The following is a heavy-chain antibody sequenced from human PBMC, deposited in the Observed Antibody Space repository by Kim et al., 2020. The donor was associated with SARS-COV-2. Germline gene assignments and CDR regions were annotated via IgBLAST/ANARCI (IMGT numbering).Heavy chain of an antibody. J-gene: IGHJ4*02. CDR3: ARWAGTRSGGYSLDY. Sequence: HSVKGRFIVSKDNANSVLYLQMDSLRAEDTAVYYCARWAGTRSGGYSLDYWGQGTLVTVSS. V-gene: IGHV3-30*07. D-gene: IGHD3-22*01.